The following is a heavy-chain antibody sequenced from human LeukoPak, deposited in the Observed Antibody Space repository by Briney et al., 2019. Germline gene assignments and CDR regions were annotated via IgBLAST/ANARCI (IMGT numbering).Heavy chain of an antibody. CDR2: ISSSSSYI. CDR1: GFTVSSYS. D-gene: IGHD3-10*01. CDR3: ARDIVPGSSEGHYHFGY. V-gene: IGHV3-21*01. J-gene: IGHJ4*02. Sequence: GESLRLAWAAAGFTVSSYSMGWVRQAPGKGLEWVSSISSSSSYIYYADSVKGRFTSSRDNAKNSLYRQINTPRADDTSRYLCARDIVPGSSEGHYHFGYWGQGTLVTVSS.